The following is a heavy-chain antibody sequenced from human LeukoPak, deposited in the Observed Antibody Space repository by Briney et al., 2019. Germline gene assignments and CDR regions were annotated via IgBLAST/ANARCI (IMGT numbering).Heavy chain of an antibody. Sequence: AGPLRLSCAASGFTFSWYEMNWLRQAPGKGLEWISYISIVGTNILYADSVKGRFTISRDNAKNSLYLTMNSLRAEDTAVYYCARGGSSGYNYNAFDIWGQGTMVTVSS. CDR2: ISIVGTNI. V-gene: IGHV3-48*03. CDR3: ARGGSSGYNYNAFDI. D-gene: IGHD3-22*01. J-gene: IGHJ3*02. CDR1: GFTFSWYE.